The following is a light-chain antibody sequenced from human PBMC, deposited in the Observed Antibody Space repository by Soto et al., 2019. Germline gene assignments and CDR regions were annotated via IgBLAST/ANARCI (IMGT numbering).Light chain of an antibody. V-gene: IGLV2-14*01. J-gene: IGLJ2*01. CDR1: SSDVGYYNY. CDR2: EVS. CDR3: SSYTTSSTLV. Sequence: QSVLTQPASVSWSPGQSISISCAGASSDVGYYNYVSWYQQHPGKAPKLMIYEVSNRPSGVSNRFSGSKSGNTASLTISGLQAEDEADYYCSSYTTSSTLVFGGGTKVTVL.